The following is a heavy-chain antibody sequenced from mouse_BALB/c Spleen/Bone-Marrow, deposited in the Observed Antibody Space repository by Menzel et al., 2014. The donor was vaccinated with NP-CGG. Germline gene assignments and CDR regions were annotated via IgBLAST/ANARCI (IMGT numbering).Heavy chain of an antibody. Sequence: EVHLVESGGVLVKPGGSLKLSCAASGFTFSTYAMSWVRQSPEKRLEWVAEISSGGSYNYYPDTVTGRFTISRDNAKNTLYLEMSSLRSEDTAMYYCARDGYGSSDWGQGTLVTVSA. CDR3: ARDGYGSSD. CDR1: GFTFSTYA. J-gene: IGHJ3*01. V-gene: IGHV5-9-4*01. D-gene: IGHD1-1*01. CDR2: ISSGGSYN.